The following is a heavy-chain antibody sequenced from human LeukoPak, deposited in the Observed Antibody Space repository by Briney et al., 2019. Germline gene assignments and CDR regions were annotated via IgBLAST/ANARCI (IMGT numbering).Heavy chain of an antibody. D-gene: IGHD3-9*01. CDR1: GGSFSGYY. J-gene: IGHJ6*03. CDR2: INHSGRT. V-gene: IGHV4-34*01. Sequence: SETLSLTCAVYGGSFSGYYCAWIRQSPGKGLEWIGEINHSGRTNYNPSLKSRVTISVDTSKRQFTLKLTSVTAADTAVYYCARGGGKLLPYFDPKYYYYMDVWGKGTTVTVSS. CDR3: ARGGGKLLPYFDPKYYYYMDV.